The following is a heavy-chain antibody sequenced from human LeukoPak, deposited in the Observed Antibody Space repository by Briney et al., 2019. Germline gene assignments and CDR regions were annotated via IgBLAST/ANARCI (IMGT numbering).Heavy chain of an antibody. Sequence: SETLSLTCTVSGASISSYYWSWIRQPPGKGLEWIGGMHYSGSTNYNPSLKSRVTISVDTSKNQFSLKLSSVTAADTAVYYCARFYDRSGPHFDYWGQGTLVTVSS. CDR1: GASISSYY. D-gene: IGHD3-22*01. CDR3: ARFYDRSGPHFDY. CDR2: MHYSGST. V-gene: IGHV4-59*01. J-gene: IGHJ4*02.